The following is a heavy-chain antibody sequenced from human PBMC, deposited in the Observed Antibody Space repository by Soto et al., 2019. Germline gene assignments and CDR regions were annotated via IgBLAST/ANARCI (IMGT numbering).Heavy chain of an antibody. CDR3: ARGAVAGNYYYYYGMDV. V-gene: IGHV1-8*01. CDR2: MNPNSGNT. D-gene: IGHD6-19*01. J-gene: IGHJ6*02. Sequence: QVQLVQFGAEVKKPGASVKVSCKASGYTFTSYDINWVRQATGQGLEWMGWMNPNSGNTGYAQKFQGRVTMTRNTSISTAYMELSSLRSEDTAVYYCARGAVAGNYYYYYGMDVWGQGTTVTVSS. CDR1: GYTFTSYD.